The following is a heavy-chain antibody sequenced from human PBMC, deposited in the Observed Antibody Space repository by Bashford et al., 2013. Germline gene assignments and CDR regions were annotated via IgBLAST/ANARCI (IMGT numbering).Heavy chain of an antibody. CDR2: IKQDGSEK. V-gene: IGHV3-7*01. J-gene: IGHJ4*02. Sequence: VRQAPGKGLEWVANIKQDGSEKYYVDSVKGRFTISRDNAKNSLSLQMNSLRADDMAVYYCARLQNIEVAGTWTGENFDCWGQGTLVTVSS. CDR3: ARLQNIEVAGTWTGENFDC. D-gene: IGHD6-19*01.